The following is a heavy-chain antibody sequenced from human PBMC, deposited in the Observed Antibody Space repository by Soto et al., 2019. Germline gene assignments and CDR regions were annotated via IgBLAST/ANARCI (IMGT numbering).Heavy chain of an antibody. Sequence: QVQLVQSGAEVKKPGASVKVSCKASGYTSTSYGISWVRQAPGQGLEWMGWISAYNGNTNYAQKLQGRVTMTTDTSTITAYMELRSLRSDDTAVYYCARDYGPRNRYYYGMDVWGQGTTVTVSS. CDR2: ISAYNGNT. CDR1: GYTSTSYG. CDR3: ARDYGPRNRYYYGMDV. V-gene: IGHV1-18*01. J-gene: IGHJ6*02. D-gene: IGHD3-10*01.